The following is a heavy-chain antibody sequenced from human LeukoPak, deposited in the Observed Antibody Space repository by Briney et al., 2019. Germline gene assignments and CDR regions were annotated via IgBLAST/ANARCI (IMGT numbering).Heavy chain of an antibody. J-gene: IGHJ4*02. CDR1: GFTFSSYG. D-gene: IGHD6-19*01. CDR3: AKEKSQGRIAVAGREDY. Sequence: GRSLRLTCAACGFTFSSYGMHWVRQAPGKGLEWMAVISYDGSNKYYADSVKGRFTISKDNSKNTLYLQMNSLRAEDTAVYYCAKEKSQGRIAVAGREDYWGQGTLVTVSS. V-gene: IGHV3-30*18. CDR2: ISYDGSNK.